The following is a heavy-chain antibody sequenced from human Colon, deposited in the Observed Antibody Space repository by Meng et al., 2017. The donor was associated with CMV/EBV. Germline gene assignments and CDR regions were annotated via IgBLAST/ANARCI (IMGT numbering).Heavy chain of an antibody. J-gene: IGHJ5*02. CDR3: ARERIESSSSRWFDP. CDR1: GFTFRDYY. D-gene: IGHD6-6*01. CDR2: ISSDGGSR. V-gene: IGHV3-11*01. Sequence: GESLKISCAASGFTFRDYYMTWIRQAPGKGLEWLSSISSDGGSRSYADSVKGRFTISRDNAKKSLDLQMNNLRVEDTATYYCARERIESSSSRWFDPWGQGTLVTVSS.